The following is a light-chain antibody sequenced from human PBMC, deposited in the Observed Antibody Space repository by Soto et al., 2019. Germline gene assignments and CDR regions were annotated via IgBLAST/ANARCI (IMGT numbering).Light chain of an antibody. Sequence: DIPLTQSPSFQSASVGDRVTITGRASQGISSYLAWYQQKPGKAPKLLIYAASTLQSGVPSRFSGSGSGTEFTLTISSLQPEDFATYYCQQLNSYFFTFGPGTKVDIK. V-gene: IGKV1-9*01. CDR2: AAS. CDR1: QGISSY. CDR3: QQLNSYFFT. J-gene: IGKJ3*01.